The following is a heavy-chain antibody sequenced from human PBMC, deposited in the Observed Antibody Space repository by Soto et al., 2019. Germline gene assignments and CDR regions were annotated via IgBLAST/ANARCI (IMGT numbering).Heavy chain of an antibody. CDR1: GGSISSSNW. D-gene: IGHD1-26*01. J-gene: IGHJ4*02. V-gene: IGHV4-4*02. CDR3: ARRGAEQRAGFDY. Sequence: QVQLQESGPGLVKPSGTLSLTCAVSGGSISSSNWWSWVRQPPGRGLEWIGETYHSGSTNYNPPRKSRVTISVDKSKNQFFLKLSAVTAADTAVYYCARRGAEQRAGFDYWGQGTLVTVSS. CDR2: TYHSGST.